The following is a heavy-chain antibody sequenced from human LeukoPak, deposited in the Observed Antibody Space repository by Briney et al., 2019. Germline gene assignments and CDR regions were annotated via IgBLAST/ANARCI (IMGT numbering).Heavy chain of an antibody. D-gene: IGHD6-19*01. Sequence: PGGSLRLSCAASGFTFSGYSMNWVRQAPGKGLEWASCISSSSSYIYYADSVKGRFTISRDNAKNSLYLQMNSLRAEDTAVYYCARGVGSSGWYDGGYFDYWGQGTLVTVSS. CDR1: GFTFSGYS. V-gene: IGHV3-21*01. J-gene: IGHJ4*02. CDR2: ISSSSSYI. CDR3: ARGVGSSGWYDGGYFDY.